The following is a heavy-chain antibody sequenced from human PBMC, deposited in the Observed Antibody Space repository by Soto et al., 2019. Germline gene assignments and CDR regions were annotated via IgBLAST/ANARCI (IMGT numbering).Heavy chain of an antibody. V-gene: IGHV4-34*01. CDR2: INHSRST. CDR3: ASEFCSGGSCPMGGMDV. CDR1: GGSFSGYY. D-gene: IGHD2-15*01. Sequence: SETLSLTFAVYGGSFSGYYWSWIRQPPGKGLEWIGEINHSRSTNYNPSLKSRVTISVDTSENQFSLKLSSVTAADTAVYYCASEFCSGGSCPMGGMDVWGQGTTVTVSS. J-gene: IGHJ6*02.